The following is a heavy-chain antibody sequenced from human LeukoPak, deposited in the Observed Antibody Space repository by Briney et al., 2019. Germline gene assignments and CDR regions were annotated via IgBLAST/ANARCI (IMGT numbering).Heavy chain of an antibody. CDR2: IYYSGST. CDR1: GGSISSYY. J-gene: IGHJ4*02. D-gene: IGHD5-12*01. V-gene: IGHV4-59*12. Sequence: SETLSLTCTVFGGSISSYYWSWIRQPPGKGLEWIGYIYYSGSTNYNPSLKSRVTISVDTSKNQFSLKLSSVTAADTAVYYCASNSGYDYYFDYWGQGTLVTVSS. CDR3: ASNSGYDYYFDY.